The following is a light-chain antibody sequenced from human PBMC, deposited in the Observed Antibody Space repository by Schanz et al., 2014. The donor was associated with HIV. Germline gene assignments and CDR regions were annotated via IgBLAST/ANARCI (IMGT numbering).Light chain of an antibody. Sequence: QYALTQPASVSGSPGQSITISCTGTSSDVGSYNLVSWYQQHPGKAPKLMIYEGSKRPSGVSNRFSGSKSGNTASLTISGLQAEDEADYYCCSYAGSSPLFGGGTKLTVL. J-gene: IGLJ2*01. CDR1: SSDVGSYNL. CDR3: CSYAGSSPL. CDR2: EGS. V-gene: IGLV2-23*01.